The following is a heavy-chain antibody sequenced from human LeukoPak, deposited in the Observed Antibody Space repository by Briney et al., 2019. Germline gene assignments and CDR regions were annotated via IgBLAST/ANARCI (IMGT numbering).Heavy chain of an antibody. J-gene: IGHJ6*03. Sequence: SETLSLTYAVYGGSFSGYYWSWIRQPPGKGLEWIGEINHSGSTNYNPSLKSRVTISVDTSKNQFSLKLSSVTAADTAVYYCARGRGGWRVSFYYYYMDVWGKGTTVTVSS. D-gene: IGHD1-26*01. CDR3: ARGRGGWRVSFYYYYMDV. CDR1: GGSFSGYY. CDR2: INHSGST. V-gene: IGHV4-34*01.